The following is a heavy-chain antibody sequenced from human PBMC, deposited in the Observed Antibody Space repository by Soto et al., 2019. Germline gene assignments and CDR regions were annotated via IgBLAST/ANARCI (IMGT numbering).Heavy chain of an antibody. Sequence: SETLSLTCTVSGGSISSGGYYWSWIRQHPGKGLEWIGYIYYSGSTYYNPSLKSRVTISVDTSKNQFSLKLSSVTAADTAVYYCARVKTQARTPKITMVRGVIISPSYYFDYWGQGTLVTVSS. D-gene: IGHD3-10*01. CDR2: IYYSGST. CDR1: GGSISSGGYY. J-gene: IGHJ4*02. CDR3: ARVKTQARTPKITMVRGVIISPSYYFDY. V-gene: IGHV4-31*03.